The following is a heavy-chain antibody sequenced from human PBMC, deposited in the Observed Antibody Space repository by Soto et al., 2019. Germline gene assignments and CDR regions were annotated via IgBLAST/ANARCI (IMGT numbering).Heavy chain of an antibody. V-gene: IGHV1-69*13. CDR3: ARDSADIVLVPAAMGSEYFQH. Sequence: SVKVSCKASGGTFSSYAISWVRQAPGQGLEWMGGIIPIFGTANYAQKFQGRVTITADESTSTAYMELSSLRSEDTAVYYCARDSADIVLVPAAMGSEYFQHWGQGTLVTVSS. CDR1: GGTFSSYA. J-gene: IGHJ1*01. D-gene: IGHD2-2*01. CDR2: IIPIFGTA.